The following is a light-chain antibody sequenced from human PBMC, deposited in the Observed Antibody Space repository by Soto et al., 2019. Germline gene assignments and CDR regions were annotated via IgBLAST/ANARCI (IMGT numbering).Light chain of an antibody. CDR3: QQADTFPLT. CDR2: AAS. Sequence: DIQMTQSPSSVSASVGDRVTITCRASQGISSWVAWYQQKPGKAPNLLIYAASSLQSGVPSRFSVSGSGTEFTLTISSLQPEDFATYYCQQADTFPLTFGGGTKVEIK. CDR1: QGISSW. V-gene: IGKV1-12*01. J-gene: IGKJ4*01.